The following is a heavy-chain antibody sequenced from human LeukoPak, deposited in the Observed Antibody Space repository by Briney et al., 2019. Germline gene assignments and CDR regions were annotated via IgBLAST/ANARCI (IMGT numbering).Heavy chain of an antibody. Sequence: QPGGSLRLSCAVSGFTFSKYWMHWVRQAPGKGPVWVARVNSDGSSTSHADSVKGRFTISRDNSKNTLYLQMNSLRAEDTAVYYCARADTAQRFSFDYWGQGTLVTVSS. CDR3: ARADTAQRFSFDY. CDR2: VNSDGSST. J-gene: IGHJ4*02. CDR1: GFTFSKYW. V-gene: IGHV3-74*01. D-gene: IGHD2-2*01.